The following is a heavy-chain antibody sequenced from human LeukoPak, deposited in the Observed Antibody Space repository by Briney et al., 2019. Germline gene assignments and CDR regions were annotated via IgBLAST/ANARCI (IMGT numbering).Heavy chain of an antibody. CDR3: ARGIADPYSFDS. V-gene: IGHV4-4*07. Sequence: SETLSLTCTVSGGSINFYYWSWIRQPAGKGLEWIGRIYSTGSTNYSPSLKSRVTMSADKSKNQFSLNLSSVTAADTAVYYCARGIADPYSFDSWGQGTLVTVSS. CDR2: IYSTGST. D-gene: IGHD6-13*01. J-gene: IGHJ4*02. CDR1: GGSINFYY.